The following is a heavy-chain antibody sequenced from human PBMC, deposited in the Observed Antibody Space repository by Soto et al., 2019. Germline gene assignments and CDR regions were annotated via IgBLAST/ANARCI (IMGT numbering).Heavy chain of an antibody. Sequence: QITLKESGPPLVKPTQTLTLTCTFSGFSLSTSGVGVGWIRQPPGKALEWLALIYWDDDKRYSPSLKSRLTTXTXTXXNQVVLTMTNMDPVDTATYYCAHRRGVSRRGWFDPWGQGTLVTVSS. D-gene: IGHD3-10*01. CDR3: AHRRGVSRRGWFDP. CDR1: GFSLSTSGVG. J-gene: IGHJ5*02. V-gene: IGHV2-5*02. CDR2: IYWDDDK.